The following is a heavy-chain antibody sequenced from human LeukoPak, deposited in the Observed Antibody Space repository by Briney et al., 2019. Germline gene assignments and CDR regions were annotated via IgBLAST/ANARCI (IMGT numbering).Heavy chain of an antibody. J-gene: IGHJ4*02. CDR1: GFTFGSYE. Sequence: GGSLRLSCAASGFTFGSYEMNWVRQAPGKGLEWVSYISSSGSTIYYADSVKGRFTISRDNAKNSLYLQMNSLRAEDTAVYYCARMSVSSFDYWGQGTLVTVSS. CDR3: ARMSVSSFDY. V-gene: IGHV3-48*03. CDR2: ISSSGSTI.